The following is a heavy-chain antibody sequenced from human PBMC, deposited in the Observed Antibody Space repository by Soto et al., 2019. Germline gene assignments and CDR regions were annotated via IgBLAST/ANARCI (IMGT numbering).Heavy chain of an antibody. CDR2: TYYRSNWRH. CDR1: GDSVSSNSAA. D-gene: IGHD6-19*01. J-gene: IGHJ4*02. Sequence: SETLSLTCAISGDSVSSNSAAWNWIRSSPSRGLEWLGRTYYRSNWRHDYAVSVKSRITVNPDTSKNHFSLQLNSVTPDDTAVYYCARGVAGTGFDLWGQGTLVTVSS. V-gene: IGHV6-1*01. CDR3: ARGVAGTGFDL.